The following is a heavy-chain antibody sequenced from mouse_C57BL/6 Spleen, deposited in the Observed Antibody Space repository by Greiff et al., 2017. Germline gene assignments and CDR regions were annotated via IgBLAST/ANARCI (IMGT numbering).Heavy chain of an antibody. V-gene: IGHV6-3*01. CDR3: TDDGYPYYYAMDY. Sequence: EVMLVESGGGLVQPGGSMKLSCVASGFTFSNYWMNWVRQSPEKGLEWVAQIRLKSDNYATHYAESVKGRFTISRDDSKSSVYLQMNNLRAEDTGIYYCTDDGYPYYYAMDYWGQGTSVTVSS. J-gene: IGHJ4*01. CDR2: IRLKSDNYAT. D-gene: IGHD2-3*01. CDR1: GFTFSNYW.